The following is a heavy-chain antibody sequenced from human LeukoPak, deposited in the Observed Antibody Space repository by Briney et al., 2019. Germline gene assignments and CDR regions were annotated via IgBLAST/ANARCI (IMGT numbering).Heavy chain of an antibody. CDR3: ARDVAGYGSVSYSVDY. J-gene: IGHJ4*02. D-gene: IGHD3-10*01. V-gene: IGHV3-74*01. Sequence: GGSLRLSCATSGFTLSSYWMHWVRQVPGKGLEWLSRINNDGISTSYADSVKGRFTISRDNAKNTLYLQMNSLRAEDTAVYYCARDVAGYGSVSYSVDYWGQGTLVTVSS. CDR2: INNDGIST. CDR1: GFTLSSYW.